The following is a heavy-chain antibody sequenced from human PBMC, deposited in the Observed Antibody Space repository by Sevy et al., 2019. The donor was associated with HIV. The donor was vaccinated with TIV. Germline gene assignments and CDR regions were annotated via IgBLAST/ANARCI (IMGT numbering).Heavy chain of an antibody. V-gene: IGHV3-15*01. CDR1: GFTFSNAW. CDR2: IKSKTDGGTT. J-gene: IGHJ5*02. CDR3: TTEVAIEVAGSWFDP. Sequence: AGSLRLSCAASGFTFSNAWMSWVHQAPGKELEWVGRIKSKTDGGTTDYAAPVKGRFTISRDDSKNTLYLQMNSLKTVDTAVCYCTTEVAIEVAGSWFDPWGQGTLVTVSS. D-gene: IGHD6-19*01.